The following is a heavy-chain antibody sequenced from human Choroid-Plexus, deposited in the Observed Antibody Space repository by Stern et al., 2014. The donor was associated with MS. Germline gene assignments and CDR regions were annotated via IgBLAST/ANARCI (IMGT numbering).Heavy chain of an antibody. CDR3: ARDRASAWYALDF. D-gene: IGHD6-19*01. CDR2: INPNNGDT. J-gene: IGHJ4*02. V-gene: IGHV1-2*02. CDR1: GYIFTAYY. Sequence: QLQLVQSDAEVTKPGASVKVSCRPSGYIFTAYYIHWVRQAPGQGLEWMGWINPNNGDTHYPQNFQGRVTMTRDTSLKTVYMEFSKLRSDDTALYFCARDRASAWYALDFWGQGTLVTVSS.